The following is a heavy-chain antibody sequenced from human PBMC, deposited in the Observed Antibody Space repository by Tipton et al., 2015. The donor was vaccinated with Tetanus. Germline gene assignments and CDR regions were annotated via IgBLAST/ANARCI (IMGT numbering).Heavy chain of an antibody. Sequence: QLVQSGAELRKPGESLKISCKGSGYSFNNFWIGWVRQKPGKGLEWMGIIYPGDSDTGYSPSFQGHVTISADRSNSTAYLQWSSRKASDTAMYYCARHRAGTFASWFDPWGQGTLVTVSS. CDR3: ARHRAGTFASWFDP. V-gene: IGHV5-51*01. CDR1: GYSFNNFW. J-gene: IGHJ5*02. CDR2: IYPGDSDT. D-gene: IGHD2/OR15-2a*01.